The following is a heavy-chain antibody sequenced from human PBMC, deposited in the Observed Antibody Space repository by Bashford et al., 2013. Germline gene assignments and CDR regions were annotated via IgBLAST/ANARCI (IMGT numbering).Heavy chain of an antibody. CDR3: ARESQDYYYGLDV. CDR2: IYTSGST. V-gene: IGHV4-4*07. J-gene: IGHJ6*02. Sequence: SETLSLTCTVSGGSISSYYWSWIRQPAGKGLEWIGRIYTSGSTDYNPSLKSRVTLSVDTSKNQISLKLTSVTAADTAVYYCARESQDYYYGLDVWGQGTMVTVSS. CDR1: GGSISSYY.